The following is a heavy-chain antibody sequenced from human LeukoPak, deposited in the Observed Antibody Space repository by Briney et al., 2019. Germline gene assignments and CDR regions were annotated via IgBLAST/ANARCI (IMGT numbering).Heavy chain of an antibody. CDR1: GGSISSYY. D-gene: IGHD3-22*01. CDR2: IYYSGST. V-gene: IGHV4-59*01. CDR3: ARGGRGYYDSSGYYVGTNDAFDI. J-gene: IGHJ3*02. Sequence: PSETLSLTCTVSGGSISSYYWSWIWQPPGEGLEWIGYIYYSGSTNYNPSLKSRVTISVDTSKNQFSLKLSSVTAADTAVYYCARGGRGYYDSSGYYVGTNDAFDIWGQGTMVTVSS.